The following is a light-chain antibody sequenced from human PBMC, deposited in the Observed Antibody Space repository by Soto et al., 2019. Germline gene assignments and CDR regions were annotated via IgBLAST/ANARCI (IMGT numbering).Light chain of an antibody. CDR3: QQYNSYLFP. V-gene: IGKV1-5*03. Sequence: DIQMTQSPSTLSASVGDRVTITCRASQSISSWLAWYQQKPGKAPKLLIYKASSLESGVPSRNSGSGSGTEFTLTVSSLQPDDFAMYYCQQYNSYLFPFGHGTKVDIK. J-gene: IGKJ3*01. CDR1: QSISSW. CDR2: KAS.